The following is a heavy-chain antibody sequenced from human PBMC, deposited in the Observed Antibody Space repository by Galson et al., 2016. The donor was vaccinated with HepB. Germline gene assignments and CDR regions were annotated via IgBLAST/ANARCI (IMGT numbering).Heavy chain of an antibody. Sequence: SLRLSGAASGFTFSNYGMTWVRQAPGKGLEVVSSISRSGDSPDYADSVKGRFTISRDNSKNTLSLQMNSLTADDTAIYYCVQGSTAPAVWGKGTTVTVSS. CDR1: GFTFSNYG. J-gene: IGHJ6*04. CDR2: ISRSGDSP. CDR3: VQGSTAPAV. D-gene: IGHD1-26*01. V-gene: IGHV3-23*01.